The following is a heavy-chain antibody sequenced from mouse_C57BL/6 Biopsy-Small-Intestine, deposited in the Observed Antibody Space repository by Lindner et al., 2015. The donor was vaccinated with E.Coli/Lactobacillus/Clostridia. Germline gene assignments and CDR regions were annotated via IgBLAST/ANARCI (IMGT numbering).Heavy chain of an antibody. CDR2: IKPSDGRT. D-gene: IGHD2-1*01. CDR1: GYTFTIYS. Sequence: SVKVSCKASGYTFTIYSIHWLRQAPGQGLEWMGMIKPSDGRTEYPQNLQGRVIMTRDTSTSTVYMDLNSLRSEDTAVYYCVRIRDVYTAFDAFDIWGQGTLITVSS. J-gene: IGHJ3*01. CDR3: VRIRDVYTAFDAFDI. V-gene: IGHV1-53*01.